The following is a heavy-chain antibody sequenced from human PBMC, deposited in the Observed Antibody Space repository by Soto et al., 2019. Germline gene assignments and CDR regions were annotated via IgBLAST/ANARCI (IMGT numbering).Heavy chain of an antibody. Sequence: QVQLMESWGGLVKPGGSLTLSCAASGFDFSDYYMTWIRQDPGKVLEWISYISSNGGYTKYADSVKGRFTISRDNAKNSVSLHMTSLRGEYTATYYCARAGITSRPENLDFWGRGTLVTVSS. CDR1: GFDFSDYY. D-gene: IGHD1-20*01. V-gene: IGHV3-11*05. J-gene: IGHJ4*02. CDR3: ARAGITSRPENLDF. CDR2: ISSNGGYT.